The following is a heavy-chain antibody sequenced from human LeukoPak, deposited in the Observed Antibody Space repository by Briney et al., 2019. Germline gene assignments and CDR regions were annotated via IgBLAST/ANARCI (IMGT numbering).Heavy chain of an antibody. V-gene: IGHV4-39*02. CDR1: GDTISSSRFF. CDR3: ARDANYRDRSGYPSSFDF. D-gene: IGHD6-19*01. CDR2: LSDRGSP. J-gene: IGHJ4*02. Sequence: KTSETLSLTCTVSGDTISSSRFFWAWIRQPPGKGLEWIASLSDRGSPKYSPSFQSRVSIFTDTAKNQLSLNLRSVTAADTAVYYCARDANYRDRSGYPSSFDFWGQGILVTVSS.